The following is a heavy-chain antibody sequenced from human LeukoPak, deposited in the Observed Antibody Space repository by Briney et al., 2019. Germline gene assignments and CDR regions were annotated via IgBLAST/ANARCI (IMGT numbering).Heavy chain of an antibody. D-gene: IGHD7-27*01. CDR2: IYPRGST. CDR1: GGSISSGSYS. Sequence: PSETLSLTCAVSGGSISSGSYSSSWIRQPPGKGLEWIGYIYPRGSTYYNPSLKSRVILSLDKSANQFSLNLSSVTAADTAVYYCARFSPRAMGNYLDFWGQGTLVTVSS. J-gene: IGHJ4*02. CDR3: ARFSPRAMGNYLDF. V-gene: IGHV4-30-2*01.